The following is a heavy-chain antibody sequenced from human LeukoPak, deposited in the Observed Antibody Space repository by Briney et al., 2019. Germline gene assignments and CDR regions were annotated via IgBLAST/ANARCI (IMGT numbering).Heavy chain of an antibody. CDR1: GGTFSSYA. V-gene: IGHV1-69*05. D-gene: IGHD3-3*01. J-gene: IGHJ3*02. CDR3: ARGGDYDFWSGYYSDAFDI. Sequence: PSVKVSCKASGGTFSSYAISWVRQAPGQGLEWMGGIIPIFGTANYAQKFQGRVTITTDESTSTAYMELSSLRSEDTAVYYCARGGDYDFWSGYYSDAFDIWGQGTMVTVSS. CDR2: IIPIFGTA.